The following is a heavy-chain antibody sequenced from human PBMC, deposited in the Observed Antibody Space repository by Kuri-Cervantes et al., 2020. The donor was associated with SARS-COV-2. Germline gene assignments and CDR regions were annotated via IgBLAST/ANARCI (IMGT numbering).Heavy chain of an antibody. V-gene: IGHV3-23*01. J-gene: IGHJ6*03. Sequence: GESLKISCAASGFTFSSYAMSWVRQAPGKGLEWVSAISGSGGSTYYAGSVKGRFTISRDNSKNTLYLQMNSLRAEDTAVYYCARVTGSLWGDYYYMDVWGKGTTVTVSS. CDR2: ISGSGGST. CDR3: ARVTGSLWGDYYYMDV. CDR1: GFTFSSYA. D-gene: IGHD1-20*01.